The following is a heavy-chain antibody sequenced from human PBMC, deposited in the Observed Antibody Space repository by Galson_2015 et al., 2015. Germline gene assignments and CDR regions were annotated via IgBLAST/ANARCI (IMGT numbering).Heavy chain of an antibody. D-gene: IGHD6-13*01. CDR2: ISGSGGRE. CDR3: AKAGIATPGASSYYMDV. V-gene: IGHV3-23*01. Sequence: SLRLSCAASGFTFSSYAMSWVRRAPGKGLEWVSGISGSGGRENYADSVKGRFTISRDNSKNTLYLQMNSLRAEDTAVYYCAKAGIATPGASSYYMDVWGKGTTVTVSS. J-gene: IGHJ6*03. CDR1: GFTFSSYA.